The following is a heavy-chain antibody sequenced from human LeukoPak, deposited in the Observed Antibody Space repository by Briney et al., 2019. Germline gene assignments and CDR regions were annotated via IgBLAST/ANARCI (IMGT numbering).Heavy chain of an antibody. J-gene: IGHJ4*02. D-gene: IGHD5-18*01. CDR2: IIPIFGTA. CDR1: GGTFSSYA. Sequence: WASVKVSCTASGGTFSSYAISWVRQAPGQGLEWMGGIIPIFGTANYAQKFQGRVTITADESTSTAYMELSSLRSEDTAVYYCARDLYSAMATLGYWGQGTLVTVSS. CDR3: ARDLYSAMATLGY. V-gene: IGHV1-69*13.